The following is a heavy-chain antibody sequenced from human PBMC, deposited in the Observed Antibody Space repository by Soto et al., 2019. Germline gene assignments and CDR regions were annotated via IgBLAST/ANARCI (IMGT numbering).Heavy chain of an antibody. CDR3: ARSYFTMIVVVPRSPFDY. D-gene: IGHD3-22*01. V-gene: IGHV1-18*04. CDR1: GYTFTSYG. Sequence: DSVKVSCKASGYTFTSYGISWVRQAPGQGLEWMGWISAYNGNTNYAQKLQGRVTMTTDTSTSTAYMELRSLRSDDTAVYYCARSYFTMIVVVPRSPFDYWGQGTLVTVSS. CDR2: ISAYNGNT. J-gene: IGHJ4*02.